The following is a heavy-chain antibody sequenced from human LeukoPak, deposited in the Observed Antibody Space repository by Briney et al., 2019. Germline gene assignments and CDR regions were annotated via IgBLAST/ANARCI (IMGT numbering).Heavy chain of an antibody. Sequence: SETLSLTCAVHGGSFSGYYWSWFRQPPGKGLEWIGEIHYTGATNYSQSLKGRVTISPGTSNNQVSLRMNSVTAADTAVYYCARGITVVYYFDLWGRGTLVTVSS. CDR3: ARGITVVYYFDL. CDR2: IHYTGAT. V-gene: IGHV4-34*01. CDR1: GGSFSGYY. D-gene: IGHD1-20*01. J-gene: IGHJ2*01.